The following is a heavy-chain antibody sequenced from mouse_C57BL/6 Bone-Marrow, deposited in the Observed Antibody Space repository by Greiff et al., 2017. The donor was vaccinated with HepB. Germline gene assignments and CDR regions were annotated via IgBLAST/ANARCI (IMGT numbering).Heavy chain of an antibody. V-gene: IGHV1-63*01. CDR2: IYPGGGYT. CDR3: DYGSSSGYFDY. CDR1: GYTFTNYW. J-gene: IGHJ2*01. D-gene: IGHD1-1*01. Sequence: QVQLQQSGAELVRPGTSVKMSCKASGYTFTNYWIGWAKQRPGHGLEWIGDIYPGGGYTNYNEKFKGKATLTADKSSSTAYLQLSSLTSEDTAVYYCDYGSSSGYFDYWGQGTTLTVSS.